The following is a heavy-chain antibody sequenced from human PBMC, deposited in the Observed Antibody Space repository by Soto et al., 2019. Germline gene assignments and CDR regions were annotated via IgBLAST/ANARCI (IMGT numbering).Heavy chain of an antibody. Sequence: EVQLLESGGGLVQPGGSLRLSCAASGFTFSSYDMSWVRQAQGKGLEWVSAISGSGGSTYYADSVKGRLTISIDHSTTSRYLQLNRLRAQDTAVYECAKEGESTGTTWDHAGRDVWGQGTTVTVPS. D-gene: IGHD1-1*01. V-gene: IGHV3-23*01. CDR3: AKEGESTGTTWDHAGRDV. J-gene: IGHJ6*02. CDR1: GFTFSSYD. CDR2: ISGSGGST.